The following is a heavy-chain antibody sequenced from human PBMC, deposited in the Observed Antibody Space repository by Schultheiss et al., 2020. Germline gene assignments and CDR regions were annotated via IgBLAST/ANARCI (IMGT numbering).Heavy chain of an antibody. J-gene: IGHJ4*02. CDR1: GFTFNNAC. D-gene: IGHD3-3*01. CDR3: TTEGVGVTIFGVVILYYFDY. CDR2: IKSKTGGGTT. Sequence: GGSLRLSCAAPGFTFNNACMNWVRQAPGKGLEWVGRIKSKTGGGTTDYTAPVKGRFIISRDDSKNTLHLQMNSLKTEDTAVYYCTTEGVGVTIFGVVILYYFDYWGQGTLVNGSS. V-gene: IGHV3-15*07.